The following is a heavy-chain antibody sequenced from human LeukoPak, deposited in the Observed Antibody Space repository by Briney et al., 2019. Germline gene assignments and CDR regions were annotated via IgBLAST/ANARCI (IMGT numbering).Heavy chain of an antibody. J-gene: IGHJ4*02. D-gene: IGHD3-16*02. CDR2: IYPGDSDT. Sequence: GESLKISCKGSEYSFTNYWIGWVRQMLGKGLEWMGIIYPGDSDTRYSPSFQGQVTISADKSISTAYLQWSSLKASDTALYYCARLRSSYTSHFDYWGQGTLVTVSS. CDR1: EYSFTNYW. CDR3: ARLRSSYTSHFDY. V-gene: IGHV5-51*01.